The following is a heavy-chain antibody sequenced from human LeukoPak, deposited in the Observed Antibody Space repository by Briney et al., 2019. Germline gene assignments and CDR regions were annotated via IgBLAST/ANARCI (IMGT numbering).Heavy chain of an antibody. CDR1: GYTFTSYG. CDR3: SAVLVNFVVVPAAILGTDDY. J-gene: IGHJ4*02. Sequence: ASVTVSCKASGYTFTSYGISWVRQAPGQGLEWMGWISAYNGNTNYAQKLQGRVTMTTDTSTSTAYIELRSLRSDDTAFYYCSAVLVNFVVVPAAILGTDDYWGQGNLVTVSS. CDR2: ISAYNGNT. D-gene: IGHD2-2*02. V-gene: IGHV1-18*01.